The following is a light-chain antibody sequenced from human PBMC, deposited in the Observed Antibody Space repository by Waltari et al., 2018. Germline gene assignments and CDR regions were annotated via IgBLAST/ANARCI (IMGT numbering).Light chain of an antibody. Sequence: DIVLTQSPGTASLSPGERVTLSCRASQTVVSSSLAWYQQKPGQAPRLVIYRASRRATGIPDRFSGSGSGTDFSLTISRLEPEDFAVYYFQQHGTLPATFGQGTKVEIK. J-gene: IGKJ1*01. V-gene: IGKV3-20*01. CDR3: QQHGTLPAT. CDR2: RAS. CDR1: QTVVSSS.